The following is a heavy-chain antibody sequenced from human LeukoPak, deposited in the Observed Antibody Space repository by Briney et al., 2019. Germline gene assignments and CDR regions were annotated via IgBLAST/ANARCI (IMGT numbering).Heavy chain of an antibody. Sequence: ASVKVSCKASGYTFTGYYMHWVRQAPGQGREWMGWINPNSGGTNYAQKFQGRVTMTRDTSIRKAYMELSRLRSDDTAVYYCARTGRSSAGVVYSYYFYMDVWGKGTTVTVSS. V-gene: IGHV1-2*02. D-gene: IGHD6-13*01. CDR2: INPNSGGT. CDR1: GYTFTGYY. J-gene: IGHJ6*03. CDR3: ARTGRSSAGVVYSYYFYMDV.